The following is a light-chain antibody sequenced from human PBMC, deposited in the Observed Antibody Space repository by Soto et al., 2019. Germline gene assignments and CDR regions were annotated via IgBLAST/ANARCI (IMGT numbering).Light chain of an antibody. J-gene: IGLJ2*01. CDR2: DVY. CDR3: FSRPSSDTQVV. Sequence: ALTQPASVSGSPGQSITISCTGTSSDIGYYDSVSWYQRHPDKAPKLIIYDVYSRPSGVSSRFSGSKSGNTASLTISGLQAEDEADYYCFSRPSSDTQVVFGGGTKVTVL. CDR1: SSDIGYYDS. V-gene: IGLV2-14*03.